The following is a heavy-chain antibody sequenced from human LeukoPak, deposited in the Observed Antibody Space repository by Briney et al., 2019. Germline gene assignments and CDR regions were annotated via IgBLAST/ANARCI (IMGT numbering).Heavy chain of an antibody. CDR3: ARDVYDSSGYYLLGDN. J-gene: IGHJ4*02. CDR1: GGPISDYY. D-gene: IGHD3-22*01. CDR2: IHSSGST. V-gene: IGHV4-59*01. Sequence: SETLSHTCTVSGGPISDYYWSWIRQSPGKGLEWLGYIHSSGSTHYNPSLKSRVTISLDTSKKQFSLKLSSVTAADTALYYCARDVYDSSGYYLLGDNWGQGTLVTVSS.